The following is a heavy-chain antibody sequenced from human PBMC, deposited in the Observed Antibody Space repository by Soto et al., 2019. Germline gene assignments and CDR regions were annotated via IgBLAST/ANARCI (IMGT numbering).Heavy chain of an antibody. CDR2: FLYTGTS. V-gene: IGHV4-30-2*01. CDR1: GASISSSGYS. J-gene: IGHJ4*02. CDR3: ASVVPAATSPFDY. D-gene: IGHD2-2*01. Sequence: PSETLSLTCAVSGASISSSGYSWNWIRQAPGRGLEWIGSFLYTGTSSYDPSLKSRVTISVDTSKNQFSLKLSSVTAADTAVYYCASVVPAATSPFDYWGQGTLVTVSS.